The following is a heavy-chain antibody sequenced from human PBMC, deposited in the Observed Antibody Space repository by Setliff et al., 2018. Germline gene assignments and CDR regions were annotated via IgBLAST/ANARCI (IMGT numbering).Heavy chain of an antibody. Sequence: SETLSLTCTVYGGSFSDYYWGWIRQSPGKRPEWIAEINQSGNTNYNQSLNSRVSVSVDTPTNKISLKVFSVTAADTAVYYCRFWSSYYKNDYWAQGTLVTVSS. J-gene: IGHJ4*02. CDR1: GGSFSDYY. CDR2: INQSGNT. V-gene: IGHV4-34*01. CDR3: RFWSSYYKNDY. D-gene: IGHD3-3*01.